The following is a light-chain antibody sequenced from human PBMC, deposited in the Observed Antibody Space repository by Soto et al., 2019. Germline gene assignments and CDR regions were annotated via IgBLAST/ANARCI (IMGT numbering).Light chain of an antibody. CDR2: ENN. CDR3: QSYDSSLSGYV. Sequence: QSVLTQPPSVSEAPGQRVTISCTGSSSNIGAGYEAHWYQQVPGTAPKLLIYENNNRPSGVPDRFSGSKSGTSASLAITGLHAEEEAEYYCQSYDSSLSGYVFGTGTKVTVL. J-gene: IGLJ1*01. V-gene: IGLV1-40*01. CDR1: SSNIGAGYE.